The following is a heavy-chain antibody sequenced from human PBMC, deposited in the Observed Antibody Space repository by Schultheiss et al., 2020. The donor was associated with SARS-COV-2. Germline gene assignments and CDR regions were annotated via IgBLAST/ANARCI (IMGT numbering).Heavy chain of an antibody. V-gene: IGHV3-23*01. CDR1: GFTFSSYA. CDR2: ISGSGRNT. D-gene: IGHD3-22*01. J-gene: IGHJ4*02. Sequence: GGSLRLSCAASGFTFSSYAMHWVRQAPGKGLEWVSGISGSGRNTYYADSVKGRFTISRDNSKNTLYLQMNSLRAEDTAVYYCARDRDDSSGYSLDYWGQGTLVTVSS. CDR3: ARDRDDSSGYSLDY.